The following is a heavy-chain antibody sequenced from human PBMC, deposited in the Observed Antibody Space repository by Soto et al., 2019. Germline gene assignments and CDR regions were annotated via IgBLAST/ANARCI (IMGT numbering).Heavy chain of an antibody. Sequence: SETLSLTCTVSGGSISSSDYYWSWIRQPPGEGLEWIGYVSYSGSTSYTPSLKSRVTMSVDTSKNQFSLRLNSVSTADTAVYYCASVKSIAATYFDYWGQGTLVTVSS. CDR1: GGSISSSDYY. CDR2: VSYSGST. V-gene: IGHV4-30-4*01. CDR3: ASVKSIAATYFDY. J-gene: IGHJ4*02. D-gene: IGHD6-13*01.